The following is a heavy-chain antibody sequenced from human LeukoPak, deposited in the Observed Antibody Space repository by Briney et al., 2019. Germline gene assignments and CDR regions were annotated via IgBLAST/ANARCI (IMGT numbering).Heavy chain of an antibody. Sequence: ASVKVSCKASGYTFTSYDINWVRQATGQGLEWMGWMHPNSGNTGYAQKFQGRVTMTRNTSISTAYMELSSLRSEDTAVYYCARALRVRYFDWLLSDNWFDPWGQGTLVTVSS. CDR3: ARALRVRYFDWLLSDNWFDP. D-gene: IGHD3-9*01. V-gene: IGHV1-8*01. J-gene: IGHJ5*02. CDR2: MHPNSGNT. CDR1: GYTFTSYD.